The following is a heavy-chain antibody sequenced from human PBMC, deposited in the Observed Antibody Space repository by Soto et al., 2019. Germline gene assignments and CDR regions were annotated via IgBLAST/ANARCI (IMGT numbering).Heavy chain of an antibody. V-gene: IGHV1-69*01. J-gene: IGHJ4*02. CDR3: AREPTVDTSGYFYYFDF. CDR1: GGTFGNFV. D-gene: IGHD3-22*01. CDR2: ITPVFGTP. Sequence: QVVQSGAEVRRPGSSVKVSCTASGGTFGNFVINWVRQAPGQGLEWMGGITPVFGTPHYAQRFQGRVTITADESTETVYMEMRGLRVGDTAVYYCAREPTVDTSGYFYYFDFWGQGTLVSVSA.